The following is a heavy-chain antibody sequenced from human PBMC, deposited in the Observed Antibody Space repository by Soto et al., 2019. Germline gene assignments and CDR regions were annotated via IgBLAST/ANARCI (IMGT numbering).Heavy chain of an antibody. V-gene: IGHV3-30*19. D-gene: IGHD3-16*01. Sequence: QVQLVESGGGVVQPGTSLRLSCVGSGFTFRSYVIHWVRQALGKGLEWVALTSYDGTNNYYGDSVKGRFTISRDNSKNTVDLQMASLRLEDTSLYYCARWGTTGGLDVWGPGTLVSVSS. CDR1: GFTFRSYV. CDR2: TSYDGTNN. J-gene: IGHJ4*02. CDR3: ARWGTTGGLDV.